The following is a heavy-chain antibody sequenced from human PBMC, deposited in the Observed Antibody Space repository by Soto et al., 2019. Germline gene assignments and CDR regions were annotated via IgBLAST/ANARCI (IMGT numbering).Heavy chain of an antibody. D-gene: IGHD2-15*01. CDR2: IFHSGST. J-gene: IGHJ5*02. CDR1: RAFINSGGFY. V-gene: IGHV4-31*03. Sequence: QVQLQESGPGLVKPSQTLSLSCSVSRAFINSGGFYYSWIRQPPGKGLEWLGYIFHSGSTLYNPSLRGRLPLSADTSRNQLSLYLTSVTAADPTVSYCVRGGIAGHWFDPWGQGILVTVSS. CDR3: VRGGIAGHWFDP.